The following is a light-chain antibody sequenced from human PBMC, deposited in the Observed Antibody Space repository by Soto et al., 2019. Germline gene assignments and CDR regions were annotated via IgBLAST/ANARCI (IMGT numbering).Light chain of an antibody. CDR3: CSYAGSSTFFYV. CDR2: EGS. V-gene: IGLV2-23*03. CDR1: SSDVGSYNL. Sequence: QSALTQPASVSGSPGQSITISCTGTSSDVGSYNLVSWYQQHPGKAPKLMIYEGSKRPSGVSNRFSGSKSGNTASLTISGLQAEVEADYYCCSYAGSSTFFYVLGTGTKLTVL. J-gene: IGLJ1*01.